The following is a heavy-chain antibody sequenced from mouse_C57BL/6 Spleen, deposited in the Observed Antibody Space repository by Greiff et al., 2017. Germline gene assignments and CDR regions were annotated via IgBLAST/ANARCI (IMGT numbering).Heavy chain of an antibody. V-gene: IGHV1-7*01. CDR1: GYTFTSYW. CDR3: ARDSNYYVDY. J-gene: IGHJ2*01. D-gene: IGHD2-5*01. CDR2: INPSSGYT. Sequence: QVQLQQSGAELAKPGASVKLSCKASGYTFTSYWMHWVKQRPGQGLEWIGYINPSSGYTKYNQKFKDKATLPADKSSSTAYMQLSSLTYEDSAVYYCARDSNYYVDYWGQGTTRTVSS.